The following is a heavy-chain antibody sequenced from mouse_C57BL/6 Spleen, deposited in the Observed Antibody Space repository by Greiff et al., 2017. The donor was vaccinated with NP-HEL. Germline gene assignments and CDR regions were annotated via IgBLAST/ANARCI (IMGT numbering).Heavy chain of an antibody. CDR2: IWSGGST. D-gene: IGHD2-4*01. V-gene: IGHV2-2*01. Sequence: QVQLQQSGPGLVQPSQSLSITCTVSGFSLTSYGVHWVRQSPGKGLEWLGVIWSGGSTDYNAAFISRLSISKDNSKSQVFFKMNSLQADDTAIYYCASSYDYPFAYWGQGTLVTVSA. CDR1: GFSLTSYG. J-gene: IGHJ3*01. CDR3: ASSYDYPFAY.